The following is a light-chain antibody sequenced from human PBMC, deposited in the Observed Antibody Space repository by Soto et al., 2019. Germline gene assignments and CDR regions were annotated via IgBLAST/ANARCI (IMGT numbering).Light chain of an antibody. CDR1: RSNIASNT. CDR3: AAWDDSLSGPI. V-gene: IGLV1-44*01. Sequence: QSVLTQPPSVSGTPGQRLTISCSGGRSNIASNTVNWYQQLPGTAPKLFLYGNDQRPSGVPGRFSGSKSGTSAPLAIRGLQSDDEAEYFCAAWDDSLSGPIFGGGTKLTVL. CDR2: GND. J-gene: IGLJ2*01.